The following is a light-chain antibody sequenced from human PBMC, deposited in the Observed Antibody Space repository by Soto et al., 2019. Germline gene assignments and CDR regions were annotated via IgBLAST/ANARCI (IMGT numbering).Light chain of an antibody. Sequence: ALTQPASVSGSPGQSITISCTGTSSDVGAYNYVSWYQQHPGKAPKLMIFDVSNRPSGVSNRFSGSKSGNTASLTISGLQAEDEADYYCSSYTTATTRVFGGGTKLTVL. CDR1: SSDVGAYNY. V-gene: IGLV2-14*01. CDR3: SSYTTATTRV. CDR2: DVS. J-gene: IGLJ3*02.